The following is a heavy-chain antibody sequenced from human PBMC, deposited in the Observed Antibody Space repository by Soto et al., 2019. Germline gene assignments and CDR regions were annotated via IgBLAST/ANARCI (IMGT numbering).Heavy chain of an antibody. V-gene: IGHV1-2*02. CDR3: ARGSRGSYIGYGGGWFDP. D-gene: IGHD1-26*01. J-gene: IGHJ5*02. CDR2: VNPNSGGT. Sequence: ASVKVSCKASGYTFTGYYMHWVRQAPGQGFEWMGWVNPNSGGTNYAQKFKGRITMTRDTSISTAYMELSSLRSDYTAVYYCARGSRGSYIGYGGGWFDPWGQRTLVTVSS. CDR1: GYTFTGYY.